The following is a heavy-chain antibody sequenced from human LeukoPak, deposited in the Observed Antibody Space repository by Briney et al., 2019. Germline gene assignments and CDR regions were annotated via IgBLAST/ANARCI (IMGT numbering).Heavy chain of an antibody. Sequence: SQCLSLTCAVAGGSIVVAAYACGRLRQPRWKGLEWIGYIYHTGRTYSNPSLKSRVTISVDRSKNQFSLNLSSVTAADTAVYYCARGYGDNSGAFDIWGQGTMVTVSS. CDR3: ARGYGDNSGAFDI. CDR1: GGSIVVAAYA. CDR2: IYHTGRT. J-gene: IGHJ3*02. D-gene: IGHD4-23*01. V-gene: IGHV4-30-2*01.